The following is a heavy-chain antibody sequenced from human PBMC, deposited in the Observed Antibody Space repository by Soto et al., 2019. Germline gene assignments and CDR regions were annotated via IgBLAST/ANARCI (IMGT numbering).Heavy chain of an antibody. CDR2: ISYDGSNK. CDR3: ARVGSYSSSWYGGLGPYYFDY. J-gene: IGHJ4*02. CDR1: GFTFSSYA. V-gene: IGHV3-30-3*01. D-gene: IGHD6-13*01. Sequence: QVQLVESGGGVVQPGRSLRLSCAASGFTFSSYAMHWVRQAPGKGLEWVAVISYDGSNKYYADSVKGRFTISRDNSKNTLYLQMNRLRAEDTAVYYCARVGSYSSSWYGGLGPYYFDYWGQGTLVTGSS.